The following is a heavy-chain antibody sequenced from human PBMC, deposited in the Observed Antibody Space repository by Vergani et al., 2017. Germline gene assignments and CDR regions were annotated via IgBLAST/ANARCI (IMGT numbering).Heavy chain of an antibody. CDR2: IYPGDSDT. Sequence: EVQLVQSGAEVKKPGESLKISCKGSGYSFTSYWIGWVRQMPGKGLEWRGIIYPGDSDTRYSPSFQGQVTISADKSITTAYLQWSSLKASDTARYYCARHRAMVRGPTDYWGQGTLVTVSS. CDR3: ARHRAMVRGPTDY. D-gene: IGHD3-10*01. CDR1: GYSFTSYW. J-gene: IGHJ4*02. V-gene: IGHV5-51*01.